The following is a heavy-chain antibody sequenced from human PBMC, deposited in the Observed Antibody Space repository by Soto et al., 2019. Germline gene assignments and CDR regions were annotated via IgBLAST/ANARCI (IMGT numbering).Heavy chain of an antibody. CDR1: GGSINNNDYY. Sequence: QLQESGPGLVKPSQTLSLTCSVSGGSINNNDYYWSWIGQTPGRGLEWIGYVYYSGSSDYIPSLKSRLSMSIDKSKNQFHLKLNSVTAADTATYYCARMSYFYDKWYFDLWGRGTLVTVSS. D-gene: IGHD3-22*01. CDR3: ARMSYFYDKWYFDL. CDR2: VYYSGSS. J-gene: IGHJ2*01. V-gene: IGHV4-30-4*01.